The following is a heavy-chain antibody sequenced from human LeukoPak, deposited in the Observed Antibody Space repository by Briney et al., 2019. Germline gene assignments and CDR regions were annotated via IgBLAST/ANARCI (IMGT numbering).Heavy chain of an antibody. CDR1: GYTFTGYY. V-gene: IGHV1-2*02. Sequence: ASVKVSCKASGYTFTGYYMHWVRQAPGQGLEWMGWINPNSGGTNYAQKLQGRVTMTTDTSTSTAYMELRSLRSDDTAVYYCARDSTTVTTTLDYWGQGTLVTVSS. D-gene: IGHD4-17*01. J-gene: IGHJ4*02. CDR2: INPNSGGT. CDR3: ARDSTTVTTTLDY.